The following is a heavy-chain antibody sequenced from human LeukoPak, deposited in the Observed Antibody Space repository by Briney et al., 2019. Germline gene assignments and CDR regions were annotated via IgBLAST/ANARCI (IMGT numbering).Heavy chain of an antibody. CDR2: ISSSSSYI. J-gene: IGHJ6*03. CDR3: ARGRYCSSTSCWGYYYYYYMDV. D-gene: IGHD2-2*01. V-gene: IGHV3-21*01. CDR1: GFTFSSYS. Sequence: GGSLRLSCAASGFTFSSYSMNWVRQAPGKGLEWVSSISSSSSYIYYADSVKGRLTISRDNAKNSLYLQMNSLRAEDTAVYYCARGRYCSSTSCWGYYYYYYMDVWGKGTTVTVSS.